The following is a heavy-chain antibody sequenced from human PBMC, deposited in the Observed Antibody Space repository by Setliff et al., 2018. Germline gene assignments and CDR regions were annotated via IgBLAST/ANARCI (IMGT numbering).Heavy chain of an antibody. V-gene: IGHV4-4*07. J-gene: IGHJ3*02. CDR3: ARKGISALSGAFDM. CDR2: IYTSGCT. D-gene: IGHD1-26*01. Sequence: PSETLSLTCIVPGGSISSYYWSWIRQPAGKGLEWIGRIYTSGCTNYNPSLKSRVTMSVDTSKNQFSLKLSSVTAADTAVYYCARKGISALSGAFDMWGQGTMVTVSS. CDR1: GGSISSYY.